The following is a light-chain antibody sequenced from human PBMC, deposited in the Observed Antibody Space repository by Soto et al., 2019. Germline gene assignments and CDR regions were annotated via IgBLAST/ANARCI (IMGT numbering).Light chain of an antibody. J-gene: IGKJ1*01. CDR3: QQYNNWPST. CDR2: GAP. CDR1: QSVGRK. V-gene: IGKV3-15*01. Sequence: EIVMTQSPATLSVSPGERATLACRASQSVGRKLAWYNQKPGKAPRPLIYGAPTRATGIPARFSGSGSGTEFTLTISSLQSEDFAVYCSQQYNNWPSTFGQGNKVEIK.